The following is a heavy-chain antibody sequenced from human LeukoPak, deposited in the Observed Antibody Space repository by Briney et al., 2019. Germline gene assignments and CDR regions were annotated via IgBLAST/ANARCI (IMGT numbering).Heavy chain of an antibody. V-gene: IGHV3-23*01. CDR1: GFTFSSYA. D-gene: IGHD5-18*01. CDR3: AKDRKDVDTAMVLGY. CDR2: ISCSGGST. J-gene: IGHJ4*02. Sequence: PGGSLRLSCAASGFTFSSYAMSWVRQAPGKGLEWVSAISCSGGSTYYADSVKGRFTISRDNSKNTLYLQMNSLRAEDTAVYYCAKDRKDVDTAMVLGYWGQGTLVTVSS.